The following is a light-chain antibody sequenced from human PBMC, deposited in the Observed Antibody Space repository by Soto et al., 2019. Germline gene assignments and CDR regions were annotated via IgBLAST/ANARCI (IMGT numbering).Light chain of an antibody. CDR2: AAS. Sequence: EIQMTQSPSTLSASVGDRVTITCRASQSISTWLAWYQQKPGKAPTLLIYAASTLQSGVPSRFSGSGSGTDFTLTINSLQPEDSATYYCQQATSFPRTFGQGTNVDIK. J-gene: IGKJ1*01. V-gene: IGKV1-12*01. CDR1: QSISTW. CDR3: QQATSFPRT.